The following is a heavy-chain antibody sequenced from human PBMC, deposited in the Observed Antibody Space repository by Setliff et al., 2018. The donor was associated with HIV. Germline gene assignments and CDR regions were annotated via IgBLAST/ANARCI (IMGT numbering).Heavy chain of an antibody. CDR1: GGSISSYY. CDR2: IYYSGST. V-gene: IGHV4-59*08. D-gene: IGHD6-13*01. Sequence: SETLSLTCTVSGGSISSYYWSWIRQPPGKGLEWIGYIYYSGSTNYNPSLKSRVTISVDTSKNQFSLKLSSVTAADTAVYYCSRLCIAAAGTRSIPWYFDLWGRGTLVTVSS. J-gene: IGHJ2*01. CDR3: SRLCIAAAGTRSIPWYFDL.